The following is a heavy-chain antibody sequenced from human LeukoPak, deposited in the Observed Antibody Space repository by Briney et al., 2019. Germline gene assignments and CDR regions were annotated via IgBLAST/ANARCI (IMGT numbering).Heavy chain of an antibody. CDR1: GYTFTSYA. D-gene: IGHD2-21*02. CDR3: ARGQMGLPTLY. V-gene: IGHV1-3*01. Sequence: ASVKVSCKASGYTFTSYAMHWVRQAPGQRLEWMGWINAGNGNTKYSQKFQGRVTITRDTSASTAYMELSGLRSEDTAVYYCARGQMGLPTLYWGQGTLVTVSS. J-gene: IGHJ4*02. CDR2: INAGNGNT.